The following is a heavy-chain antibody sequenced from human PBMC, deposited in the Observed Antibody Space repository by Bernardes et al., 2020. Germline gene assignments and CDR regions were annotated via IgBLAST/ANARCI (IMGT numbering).Heavy chain of an antibody. V-gene: IGHV3-11*06. J-gene: IGHJ4*02. Sequence: GGSLRLSCAASGFTFSDYYMSWIRQAPGKGLEWVSYISSSSTYIYYADSVKGRFTISRDNAKSSLYLQMNSLRAEDTAVYYCAREIAAATHLDYWGQGTLVTVSS. CDR3: AREIAAATHLDY. D-gene: IGHD1-26*01. CDR1: GFTFSDYY. CDR2: ISSSSTYI.